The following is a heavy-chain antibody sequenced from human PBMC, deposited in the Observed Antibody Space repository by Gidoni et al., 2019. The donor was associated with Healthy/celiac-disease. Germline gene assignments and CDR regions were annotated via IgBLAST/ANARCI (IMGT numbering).Heavy chain of an antibody. CDR1: GFTFRSYA. CDR2: ISYDGSNK. V-gene: IGHV3-30-3*01. CDR3: ARDRPQRWIQLLGAFDI. D-gene: IGHD5-18*01. J-gene: IGHJ3*02. Sequence: QVQLVESGGGVVQPGRSLRLSCAASGFTFRSYAMHGVRQAPGKGREWVAVISYDGSNKYYADSVKGRFTISKDNSKNTLYLQMNSLRAEDTAVYYCARDRPQRWIQLLGAFDIWGQGTMVTVSS.